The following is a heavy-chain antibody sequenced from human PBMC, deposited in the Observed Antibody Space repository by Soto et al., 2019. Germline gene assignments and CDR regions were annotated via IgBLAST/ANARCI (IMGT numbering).Heavy chain of an antibody. CDR2: IYYSGNT. D-gene: IGHD3-22*01. J-gene: IGHJ4*02. CDR3: ARARHYDSSGLVY. CDR1: GGSISSGDYY. Sequence: QVQLQESGPGLVKPSQTLSLTCTVSGGSISSGDYYWSWIRQPPGKGLEWIGYIYYSGNTYYNPSLKRRVTISVDTSKNQFSLKLSSVTAADTAVYYCARARHYDSSGLVYWGQGTLVTVSS. V-gene: IGHV4-30-4*01.